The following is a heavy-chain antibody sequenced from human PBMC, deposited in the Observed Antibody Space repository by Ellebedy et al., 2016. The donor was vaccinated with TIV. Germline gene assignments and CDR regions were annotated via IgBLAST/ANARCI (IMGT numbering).Heavy chain of an antibody. CDR3: ARDPPRTGDSYFDL. J-gene: IGHJ2*01. D-gene: IGHD1-1*01. V-gene: IGHV3-23*01. CDR1: GFTFSNYA. CDR2: ISSGGGST. Sequence: GGSLRLSCAASGFTFSNYAMSWVRQAPGKGLEWVSAISSGGGSTYYADSVKGRFAISRDNAENTLYLQMNSLRVEDTALYYCARDPPRTGDSYFDLWGRGTLVTVSS.